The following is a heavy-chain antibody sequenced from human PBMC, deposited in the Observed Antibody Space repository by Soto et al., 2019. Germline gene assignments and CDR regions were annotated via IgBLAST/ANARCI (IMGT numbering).Heavy chain of an antibody. J-gene: IGHJ4*02. CDR3: ARGSKGYYFDY. Sequence: EVQLVESGRGLGQPGGSLRLSCAASGFTFSSYSMNWVRKAPGKGLEWVSYISSSSSTIHYADSVKGRFTISKDEAKNSLYLQMNSLRAEDTAVYCCARGSKGYYFDYWGQGTLVAVSS. V-gene: IGHV3-48*01. CDR2: ISSSSSTI. CDR1: GFTFSSYS.